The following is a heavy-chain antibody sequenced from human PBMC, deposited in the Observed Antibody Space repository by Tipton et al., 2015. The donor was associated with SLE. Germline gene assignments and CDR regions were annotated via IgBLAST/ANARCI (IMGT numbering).Heavy chain of an antibody. J-gene: IGHJ3*02. D-gene: IGHD4-23*01. V-gene: IGHV4-59*11. CDR1: GDSINSHF. CDR2: IYYSGST. Sequence: TLSLTCTVSGDSINSHFWSWIRQPQGKGLEWIGYIYYSGSTNCNPSLKSRVTITVDTSKNQFSLKLSSVTAADTAVYYCASLRGWRRAFDIWGQGTMVTVSS. CDR3: ASLRGWRRAFDI.